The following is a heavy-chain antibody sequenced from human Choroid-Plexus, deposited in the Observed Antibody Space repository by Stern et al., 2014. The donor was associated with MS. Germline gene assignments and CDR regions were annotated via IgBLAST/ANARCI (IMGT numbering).Heavy chain of an antibody. CDR3: ARDQRGITIFGVVTDYYYLGMDV. CDR2: INPNTGGT. Sequence: QVQRVQPGAEVKKPGASVKVSCKTSGYIFTGYYIHWVRQAPGQGLEWMAWINPNTGGTKYAQKFQGRVTMSRDTSISTAYVELSSLTSDDTAVYYCARDQRGITIFGVVTDYYYLGMDVWGQGTTVTVSS. J-gene: IGHJ6*02. CDR1: GYIFTGYY. V-gene: IGHV1-2*02. D-gene: IGHD3-3*01.